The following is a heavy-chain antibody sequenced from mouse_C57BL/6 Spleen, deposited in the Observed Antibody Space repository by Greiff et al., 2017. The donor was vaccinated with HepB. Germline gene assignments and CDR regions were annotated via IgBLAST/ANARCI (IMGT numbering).Heavy chain of an antibody. CDR2: INPSTGGT. D-gene: IGHD2-2*01. J-gene: IGHJ3*01. V-gene: IGHV1-42*01. CDR1: GYSFTGYY. Sequence: EVQLQQSGPELVKPGASVKISCKASGYSFTGYYMNWVKQSPEKSLEWIGEINPSTGGTTYNQKFKAKATLTVDKSSSTAYMQLKSLTSEDSAVYYCARDGYDEGFAYWGQGTLVTVSA. CDR3: ARDGYDEGFAY.